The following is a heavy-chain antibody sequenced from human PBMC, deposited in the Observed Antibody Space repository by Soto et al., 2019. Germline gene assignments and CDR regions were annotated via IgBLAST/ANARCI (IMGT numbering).Heavy chain of an antibody. D-gene: IGHD3-9*01. Sequence: PGGSLRLSCAASGFTFSTYAMSWVRQAPGKGLEWVSAISGSGGSTYYADSVKGRFTISRDNSKNTLYLQMNSLRAEDTAVYYCARERPFYPLKGAYYDILTGSKGYWFDPWGQGTLVTVSS. J-gene: IGHJ5*02. CDR2: ISGSGGST. CDR3: ARERPFYPLKGAYYDILTGSKGYWFDP. V-gene: IGHV3-23*01. CDR1: GFTFSTYA.